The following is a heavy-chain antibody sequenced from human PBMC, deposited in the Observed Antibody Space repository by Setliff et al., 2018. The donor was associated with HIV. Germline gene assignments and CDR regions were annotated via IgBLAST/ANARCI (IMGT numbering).Heavy chain of an antibody. V-gene: IGHV1-46*01. CDR1: GYIFSTYY. J-gene: IGHJ4*02. CDR2: INPSSTST. Sequence: GASVKVSCKASGYIFSTYYIHWVRQAPGHGLEWMGIINPSSTSTDYAQKFQGRLTLTRDTSTGTVYMHLNNLRSDDTAVYYCARDYSGYDLVSGFWGQGTLVTVSS. CDR3: ARDYSGYDLVSGF. D-gene: IGHD5-12*01.